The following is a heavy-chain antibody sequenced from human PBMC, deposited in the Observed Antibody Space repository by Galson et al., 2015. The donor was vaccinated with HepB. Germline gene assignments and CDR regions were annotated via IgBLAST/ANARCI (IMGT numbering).Heavy chain of an antibody. V-gene: IGHV5-51*01. CDR2: IYPGDSDT. Sequence: QSGAEVKKPGESLKISCKGSGYSFTSYWIGWVRQMPGKGLEWMGIIYPGDSDTRYSPSFQGQVTISADKSISTAYLQWSSLKASDTAMYYCARWGSSSWYKGRDYYYYGMDVWGQGTTVTVSS. CDR3: ARWGSSSWYKGRDYYYYGMDV. CDR1: GYSFTSYW. D-gene: IGHD6-13*01. J-gene: IGHJ6*02.